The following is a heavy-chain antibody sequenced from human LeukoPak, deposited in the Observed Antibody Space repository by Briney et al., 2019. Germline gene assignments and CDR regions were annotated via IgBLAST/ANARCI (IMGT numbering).Heavy chain of an antibody. V-gene: IGHV1-69*04. CDR2: IIPILGIA. D-gene: IGHD5-12*01. J-gene: IGHJ4*02. CDR1: GGTFSSYA. Sequence: GASVKVSCKASGGTFSSYAISWVRQAPGQGLEWMGRIIPILGIANYAQRFQGRVTITADKSTSTAYMELSSLRSEDTAVYYCARASGGYDEYYFDYWGQGTLVTVSS. CDR3: ARASGGYDEYYFDY.